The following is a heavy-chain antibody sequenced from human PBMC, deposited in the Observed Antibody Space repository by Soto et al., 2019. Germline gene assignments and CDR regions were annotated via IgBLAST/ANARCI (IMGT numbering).Heavy chain of an antibody. CDR1: GFTFSKAW. Sequence: EVQLVESGGGLVKPGGSLRLSCAASGFTFSKAWMNWVRQAPGKGLEWVGRIKSKTDGGTTDFAAHVKGRFAISRDDSRNIVYLQINSLKTEDTGIYYCTTGSYITMIIVRVDYCGPGTLVTVSS. J-gene: IGHJ4*01. CDR3: TTGSYITMIIVRVDY. V-gene: IGHV3-15*07. CDR2: IKSKTDGGTT. D-gene: IGHD3-22*01.